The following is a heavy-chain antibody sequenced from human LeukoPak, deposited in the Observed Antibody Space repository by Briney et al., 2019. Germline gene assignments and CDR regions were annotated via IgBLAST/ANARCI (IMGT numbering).Heavy chain of an antibody. V-gene: IGHV4-61*01. D-gene: IGHD3-22*01. J-gene: IGHJ3*02. CDR2: IYYSGST. Sequence: NSSETLSLTCTVSGGSISSGTYSWSWIRQPPGKGLEWIGYIYYSGSTNYNPSPKSRVTISVDTSKNQFSLKLSSVTAADTAVYYCARARPGSTYYDSSGYNDAFDIWAKGQWSPSLQ. CDR3: ARARPGSTYYDSSGYNDAFDI. CDR1: GGSISSGTYS.